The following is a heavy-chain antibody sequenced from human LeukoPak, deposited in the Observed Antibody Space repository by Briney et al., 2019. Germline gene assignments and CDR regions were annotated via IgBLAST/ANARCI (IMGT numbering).Heavy chain of an antibody. D-gene: IGHD3-22*01. Sequence: GGSLRLSCAASGFTFSSYAMSWVRQAPGKGLEWVSVISDSGSSSFYADSVKGRFTISRDNANNSVYLQMNSLRAEDTAVYYCARDHYHDSSGYIPAGDTFDIWGQGTMVTVSS. CDR3: ARDHYHDSSGYIPAGDTFDI. CDR2: ISDSGSSS. CDR1: GFTFSSYA. J-gene: IGHJ3*02. V-gene: IGHV3-23*01.